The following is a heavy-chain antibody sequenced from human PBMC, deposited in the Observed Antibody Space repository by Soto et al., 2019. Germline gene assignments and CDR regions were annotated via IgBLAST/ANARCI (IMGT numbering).Heavy chain of an antibody. J-gene: IGHJ4*02. CDR3: ARGGVDYYDSSGYYFSPYYFDY. D-gene: IGHD3-22*01. Sequence: SETLSLTCAVPGGSISSGGYSWSWIRQPPGKGLEWIGYIYHSGSTYYNPSLKSRVTISVDRSKNQFSLKLGSVAAADTAVYYCARGGVDYYDSSGYYFSPYYFDYWGQGTLVTVSS. CDR1: GGSISSGGYS. V-gene: IGHV4-30-2*01. CDR2: IYHSGST.